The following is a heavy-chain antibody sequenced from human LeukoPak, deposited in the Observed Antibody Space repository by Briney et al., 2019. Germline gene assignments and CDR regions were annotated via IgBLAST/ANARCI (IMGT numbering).Heavy chain of an antibody. Sequence: ASVKVSCKASGYTFTSYGISWVRQAPGQGLEWKGWISAYNGNTNYAQKLQGRVTMTTDTSTSTAYMELRSLRSDDTAVYYCARVLYYDSSGYYSYYFDYWGQGTLVTVSS. J-gene: IGHJ4*02. D-gene: IGHD3-22*01. CDR3: ARVLYYDSSGYYSYYFDY. CDR1: GYTFTSYG. V-gene: IGHV1-18*01. CDR2: ISAYNGNT.